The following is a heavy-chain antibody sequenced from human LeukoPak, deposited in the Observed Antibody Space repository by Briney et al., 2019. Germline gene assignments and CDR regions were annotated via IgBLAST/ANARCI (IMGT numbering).Heavy chain of an antibody. CDR1: GFTFSSYA. D-gene: IGHD4-17*01. V-gene: IGHV3-23*01. J-gene: IGHJ3*02. Sequence: GGSLRLSCAASGFTFSSYAMSWVRQAPGKGLEWVSVISGSGGSTDYTDPVKGRFTISRDNSKNTLYLQMNSLRAEDTAVYYCATTRYDAFDIWGQGTMVTVSS. CDR3: ATTRYDAFDI. CDR2: ISGSGGST.